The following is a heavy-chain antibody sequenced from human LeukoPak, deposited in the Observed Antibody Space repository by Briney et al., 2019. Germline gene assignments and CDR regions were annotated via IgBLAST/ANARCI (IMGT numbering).Heavy chain of an antibody. D-gene: IGHD2-8*02. CDR3: VKGTGFYWTRGDY. Sequence: QPGGSLRLSCAASEFTFTSYAMSWVRQAPGKGLEWVSCISDRGTDTFYAESVKGRFTISRDNSENTLDLQMHSLRVEDTAVYYCVKGTGFYWTRGDYWGQGTLLTVAS. J-gene: IGHJ4*02. V-gene: IGHV3-23*01. CDR2: ISDRGTDT. CDR1: EFTFTSYA.